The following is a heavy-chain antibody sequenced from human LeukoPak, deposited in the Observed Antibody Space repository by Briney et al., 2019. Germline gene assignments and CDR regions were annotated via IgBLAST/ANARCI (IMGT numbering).Heavy chain of an antibody. V-gene: IGHV4-30-4*08. CDR1: GYSISSGDYY. CDR3: ARLYYYDSSGPHYYMDV. Sequence: SETLSLTCAVSGYSISSGDYYWSWIRQPPGKGLEWIGYIYYSGSTYQNPSLKSRITISVDTSKNQFSLKLSSVTAADTAVYYCARLYYYDSSGPHYYMDVWGKGTTVTVSS. J-gene: IGHJ6*03. CDR2: IYYSGST. D-gene: IGHD3-22*01.